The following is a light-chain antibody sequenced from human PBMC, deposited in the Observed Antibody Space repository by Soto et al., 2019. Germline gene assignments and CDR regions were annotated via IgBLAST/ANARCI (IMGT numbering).Light chain of an antibody. CDR1: QSVTNSF. Sequence: EIVLAQSTGTLSLSAGERATLSCRASQSVTNSFLAWYQQKPGQAPRLPIYGASRRATGIPARFSGSGSGTDFTLTISSLEPEDFAVYYCQQRSNWPSWTFGQGTKV. CDR3: QQRSNWPSWT. V-gene: IGKV3D-20*02. J-gene: IGKJ1*01. CDR2: GAS.